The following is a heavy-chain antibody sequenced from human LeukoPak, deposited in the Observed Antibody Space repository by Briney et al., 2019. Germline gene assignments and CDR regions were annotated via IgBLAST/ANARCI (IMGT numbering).Heavy chain of an antibody. CDR1: GFTFSSYS. J-gene: IGHJ5*02. Sequence: GESLKISCAASGFTFSSYSMNWVRQAPGRGLEWVSSISSSSSYIYYADSVKGRFTISRDNAKNSLYLQMNSLRAEDTAVYYCARFIVGATNWFDPWGQGTLVTVSS. V-gene: IGHV3-21*01. CDR2: ISSSSSYI. CDR3: ARFIVGATNWFDP. D-gene: IGHD1-26*01.